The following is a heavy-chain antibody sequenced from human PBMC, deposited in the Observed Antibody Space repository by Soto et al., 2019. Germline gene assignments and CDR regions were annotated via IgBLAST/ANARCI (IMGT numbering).Heavy chain of an antibody. CDR3: ARDIWWEPGVDAFHI. J-gene: IGHJ3*02. V-gene: IGHV3-30-3*01. Sequence: QVQLVESGGGVVQPGRSLRLSCAAYGFTFNFFAMHWVRQAPGKGLEWVAAVSKDGSNTYYADSVKGRFTISRDNPKNTLYLQMNSLRLEDTAVYYCARDIWWEPGVDAFHIWGQGTMVTVSP. CDR1: GFTFNFFA. D-gene: IGHD1-26*01. CDR2: VSKDGSNT.